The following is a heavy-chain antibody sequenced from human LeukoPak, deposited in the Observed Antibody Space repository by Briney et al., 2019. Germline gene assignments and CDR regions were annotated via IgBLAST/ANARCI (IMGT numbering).Heavy chain of an antibody. J-gene: IGHJ3*02. V-gene: IGHV1-46*01. Sequence: EASVKVSCKASGYTFTSYYMHWVRQAPGQGLEWMGIINPSGGSTSYAQKFQGRVTMTRDTSTSTVYMELSSLRSEDTAVYYCARDSHSLGEYYYDSSGYESEAFGIWGQGTMVTVSS. D-gene: IGHD3-22*01. CDR3: ARDSHSLGEYYYDSSGYESEAFGI. CDR2: INPSGGST. CDR1: GYTFTSYY.